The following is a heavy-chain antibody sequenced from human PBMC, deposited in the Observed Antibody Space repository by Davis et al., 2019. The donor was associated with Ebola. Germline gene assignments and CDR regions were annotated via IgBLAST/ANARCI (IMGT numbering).Heavy chain of an antibody. V-gene: IGHV3-7*01. Sequence: GESLKISCAASGFTFSSYWMSWVRQAPGKGLEWVANIKQDGSEKYYVDSVKGRFTISRDNAKNSLYLQMNSLRAEDTAVYYCVRKYQLLLRWERFDYWGQGTLVTVSS. CDR3: VRKYQLLLRWERFDY. D-gene: IGHD2-2*01. CDR2: IKQDGSEK. J-gene: IGHJ4*02. CDR1: GFTFSSYW.